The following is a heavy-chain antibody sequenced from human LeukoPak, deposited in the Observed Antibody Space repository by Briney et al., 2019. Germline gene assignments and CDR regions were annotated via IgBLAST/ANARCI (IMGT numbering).Heavy chain of an antibody. J-gene: IGHJ6*04. Sequence: SETLSLTCAVYGGTFSGYYWSWIRQPPGKGLEWIGEINHSGSTNYNPSLKSRVTISVDTSKNQFSLKLSSVTAVDTAVYYCARGPYYYGSGIFYYYYGMDVWGKGTTVTVSS. CDR3: ARGPYYYGSGIFYYYYGMDV. V-gene: IGHV4-34*01. CDR2: INHSGST. D-gene: IGHD3-10*01. CDR1: GGTFSGYY.